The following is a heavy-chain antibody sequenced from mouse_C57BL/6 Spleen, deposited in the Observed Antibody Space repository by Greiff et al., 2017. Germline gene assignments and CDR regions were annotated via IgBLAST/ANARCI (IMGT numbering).Heavy chain of an antibody. CDR3: AREGIYYGAMDY. CDR1: GYTFTSYW. Sequence: QVQLQQPGAELVKPGASVKMSCKASGYTFTSYWITWVKQRPGQGLEWIGDIYPGSGSTNYIEKFKSKATLTVDTSSSTAYMQLSSLTSEDSAVYYCAREGIYYGAMDYWGQGTSVTVSS. V-gene: IGHV1-55*01. J-gene: IGHJ4*01. D-gene: IGHD2-1*01. CDR2: IYPGSGST.